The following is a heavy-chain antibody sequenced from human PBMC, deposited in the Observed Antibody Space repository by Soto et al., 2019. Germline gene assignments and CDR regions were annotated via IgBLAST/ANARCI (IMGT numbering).Heavy chain of an antibody. D-gene: IGHD3-10*01. V-gene: IGHV4-31*03. J-gene: IGHJ4*02. CDR1: GDSISIGGYY. CDR2: IYYTGST. CDR3: ARGPNPMIRGVVISAFEF. Sequence: SETLSLTCTVSGDSISIGGYYWTWIRQHPTKGLEWIGYIYYTGSTFYNPSLRSRVTMSADTSKNEFYLKLRSVTAADTAVYLCARGPNPMIRGVVISAFEFWGQGSLVTVSS.